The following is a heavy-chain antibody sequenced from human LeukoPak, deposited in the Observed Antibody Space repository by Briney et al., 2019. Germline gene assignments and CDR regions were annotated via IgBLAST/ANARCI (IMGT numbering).Heavy chain of an antibody. Sequence: GGSLRLSCAASGFTFSSYGMHWVRQAPGKGLEWVAVIWSDGSSKHYADSVKGRFTISRDNSKNTLYLQMNSLRGEDTAVYYCARGQPPSYYDMDIWGQGTTVTVSS. CDR1: GFTFSSYG. CDR3: ARGQPPSYYDMDI. J-gene: IGHJ6*02. D-gene: IGHD6-13*01. V-gene: IGHV3-33*01. CDR2: IWSDGSSK.